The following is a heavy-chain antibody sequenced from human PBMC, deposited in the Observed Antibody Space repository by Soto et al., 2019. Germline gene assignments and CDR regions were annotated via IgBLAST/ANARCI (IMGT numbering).Heavy chain of an antibody. CDR3: ARDGEGY. Sequence: GGSLRLSCAASGLTFSSYWMHWVRQVPGKGLVWVSRINTDGSATNYADSVKGRFTVSRDNAKNTQYLQMNSLRAEDTAVYYCARDGEGYWGQGTLVTVSS. D-gene: IGHD2-21*01. J-gene: IGHJ4*02. V-gene: IGHV3-74*01. CDR2: INTDGSAT. CDR1: GLTFSSYW.